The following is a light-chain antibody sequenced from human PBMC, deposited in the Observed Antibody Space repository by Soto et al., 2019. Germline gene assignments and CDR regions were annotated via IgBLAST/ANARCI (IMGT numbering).Light chain of an antibody. V-gene: IGKV3-20*01. J-gene: IGKJ1*01. CDR3: QQYGNSPCT. CDR2: STS. Sequence: EIVLTQSPGTLSLSPGERGTLSCRASQRFGSSNLAWYQQKPGQAPRLLIYSTSSRATGIPDRFSGSGSGTDFTLTISRLEPEDFAVYYCQQYGNSPCTFGQGTKVEIK. CDR1: QRFGSSN.